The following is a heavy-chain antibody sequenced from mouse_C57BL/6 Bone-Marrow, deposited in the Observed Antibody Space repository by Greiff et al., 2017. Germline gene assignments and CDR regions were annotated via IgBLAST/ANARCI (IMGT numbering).Heavy chain of an antibody. D-gene: IGHD1-1*01. CDR2: VYPGSGSI. CDR3: ARLEDYHYGSRSWYFDG. CDR1: GYTFTEYN. Sequence: QVQLKQSGAELVKPGASVKLSCKASGYTFTEYNIHWVKQRYGQGLEWIGWVYPGSGSIKYNENFKDKATLTADKSSSTVYMELSRLTSEDTAVYVCARLEDYHYGSRSWYFDGWGTGTTVTVSS. J-gene: IGHJ1*03. V-gene: IGHV1-62-2*01.